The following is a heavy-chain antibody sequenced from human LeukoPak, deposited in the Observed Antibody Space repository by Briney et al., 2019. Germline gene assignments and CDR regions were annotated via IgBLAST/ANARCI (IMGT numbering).Heavy chain of an antibody. D-gene: IGHD2-21*01. Sequence: ASVKVSCKASGYTFTGYYMHWVRQAPGQGLEWMGWINPNSGGTNYAQKFQGRVTMTRDTSTSTVYMELSSLRSEDTAVYYCARGLPIEDAFDIWGQGTMVTVSS. CDR3: ARGLPIEDAFDI. V-gene: IGHV1-2*02. J-gene: IGHJ3*02. CDR1: GYTFTGYY. CDR2: INPNSGGT.